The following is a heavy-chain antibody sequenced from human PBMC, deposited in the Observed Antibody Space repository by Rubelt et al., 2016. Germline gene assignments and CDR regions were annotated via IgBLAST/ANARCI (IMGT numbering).Heavy chain of an antibody. Sequence: QVQLVQSGAEVKKPGASVKVSCKASGYTFTSYAMHWVRPAPGQRLEWMGWINAGNGHTKYSQKFRGGFTITRYTSAGSACMELSRLRSEDTAVYYCARKGYGYGMDVWGQGTTVTVSS. CDR2: INAGNGHT. J-gene: IGHJ6*02. CDR3: ARKGYGYGMDV. D-gene: IGHD3-16*01. V-gene: IGHV1-3*01. CDR1: GYTFTSYA.